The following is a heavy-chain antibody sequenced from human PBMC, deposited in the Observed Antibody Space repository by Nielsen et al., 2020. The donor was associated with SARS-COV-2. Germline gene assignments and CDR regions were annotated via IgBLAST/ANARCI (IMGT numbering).Heavy chain of an antibody. V-gene: IGHV3-21*01. CDR2: ISSSSSYI. Sequence: GESLKISCAASGFTFSSYSMNWVRQAPGKGLEWVSSISSSSSYIYYADSVKGRFTISRDNAKNSLYLQMNSLRAEDTAVYYCARGYSNYCSSTSCRWFDPWGQGTLVTVSS. CDR3: ARGYSNYCSSTSCRWFDP. D-gene: IGHD2-2*01. J-gene: IGHJ5*02. CDR1: GFTFSSYS.